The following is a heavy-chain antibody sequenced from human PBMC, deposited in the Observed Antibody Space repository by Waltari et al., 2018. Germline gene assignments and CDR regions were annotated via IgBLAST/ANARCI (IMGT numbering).Heavy chain of an antibody. D-gene: IGHD3-3*01. V-gene: IGHV4-34*01. CDR3: ARGNRYYDFWSGTYYYYGMDV. CDR1: GGSFSGSY. J-gene: IGHJ6*02. Sequence: QVQLQQWGAGLLKPSETLSLTCAVYGGSFSGSYWSWIRQPPGKGLGWIGEIKHSGSTNSNRSPKGRVPISVDTSKNQFSLKLSSVTAADTAVYYCARGNRYYDFWSGTYYYYGMDVWGQGTTVTVSS. CDR2: IKHSGST.